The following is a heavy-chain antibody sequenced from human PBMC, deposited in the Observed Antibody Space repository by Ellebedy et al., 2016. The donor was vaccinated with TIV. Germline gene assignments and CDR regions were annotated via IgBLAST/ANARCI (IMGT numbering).Heavy chain of an antibody. Sequence: GESLKISXAASGFTFSSYAMSWVRQAPGKGLEWVSAISGSGGSTYYADSVKGRFTISRDNSKNTLYLQMNSLRAEDTAVYYCAKDRLPEYQLLCFDYWGQGTLVTVSS. CDR1: GFTFSSYA. V-gene: IGHV3-23*01. CDR2: ISGSGGST. J-gene: IGHJ4*02. D-gene: IGHD2-2*01. CDR3: AKDRLPEYQLLCFDY.